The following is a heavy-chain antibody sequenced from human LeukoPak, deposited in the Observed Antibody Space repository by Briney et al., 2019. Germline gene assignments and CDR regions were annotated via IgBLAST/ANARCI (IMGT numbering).Heavy chain of an antibody. J-gene: IGHJ4*02. CDR1: GFTFSSYA. CDR2: IYTDGSFT. CDR3: ARDVVIGSRSLDY. D-gene: IGHD3-10*01. V-gene: IGHV3-74*01. Sequence: GGSLRLSCAASGFTFSSYAMSWVRQAPGKGLVWVSRIYTDGSFTNYADSVKGRFTISRDNAKNTLYLQMNSLRAEDTAVYYCARDVVIGSRSLDYWGQGTLVTVSS.